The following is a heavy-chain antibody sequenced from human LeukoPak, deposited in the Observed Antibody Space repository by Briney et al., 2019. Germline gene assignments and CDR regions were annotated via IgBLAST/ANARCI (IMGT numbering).Heavy chain of an antibody. Sequence: SETLSLTCDVSGDSISSSNWWNWVRQPPGKGLEWIGGIYHSGSTNYNPSLKSRVSISVDKSKNQFSLKLYSVTAADTAVYYCAREGFGKLAQAFDYWGQGTLVTVSS. D-gene: IGHD3-10*01. V-gene: IGHV4/OR15-8*01. J-gene: IGHJ4*02. CDR3: AREGFGKLAQAFDY. CDR2: IYHSGST. CDR1: GDSISSSNW.